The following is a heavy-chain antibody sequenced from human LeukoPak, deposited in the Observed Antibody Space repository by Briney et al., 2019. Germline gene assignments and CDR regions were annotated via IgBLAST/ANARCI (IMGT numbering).Heavy chain of an antibody. D-gene: IGHD6-19*01. CDR3: AREYEYSSGLDAFDI. CDR1: GFTFSSYA. J-gene: IGHJ3*02. Sequence: GGSLRLSCAASGFTFSSYAMRWVRQAPGKGLEWVAVISYDGSNKYYADSVKGRFTISRDNSKNTLYLQMNSLRAEDTAVYYCAREYEYSSGLDAFDIWGQGTMVTVSS. V-gene: IGHV3-30-3*01. CDR2: ISYDGSNK.